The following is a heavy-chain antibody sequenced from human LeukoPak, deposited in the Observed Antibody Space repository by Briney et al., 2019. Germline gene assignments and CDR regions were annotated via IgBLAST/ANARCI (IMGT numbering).Heavy chain of an antibody. J-gene: IGHJ4*02. D-gene: IGHD2-15*01. CDR3: AKEGDGGGTDY. CDR1: GGSISSYY. V-gene: IGHV3-23*01. Sequence: ETLSLTCTVSGGSISSYYWSWIRQPPGKGLEWVSAISGSGGSTYYADPVKGRFTISRDNSKNTLYLQMNSLRAEDTAVYYCAKEGDGGGTDYWGQGTLVTVSS. CDR2: ISGSGGST.